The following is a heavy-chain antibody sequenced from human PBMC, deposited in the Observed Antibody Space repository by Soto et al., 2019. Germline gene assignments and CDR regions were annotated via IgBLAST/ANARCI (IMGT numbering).Heavy chain of an antibody. Sequence: QGPLVQAGAEGKKPGASVKVSCQASGYTFTSYDINWVRQATGQGLEWMGWMSPNSGNTGYAQKFQGRVTMTRDTSVSTAYMELSSLRSEDTAVYYCARGSIAVAGLDYWGQGALVTVSS. CDR3: ARGSIAVAGLDY. CDR1: GYTFTSYD. J-gene: IGHJ4*02. CDR2: MSPNSGNT. D-gene: IGHD6-19*01. V-gene: IGHV1-8*01.